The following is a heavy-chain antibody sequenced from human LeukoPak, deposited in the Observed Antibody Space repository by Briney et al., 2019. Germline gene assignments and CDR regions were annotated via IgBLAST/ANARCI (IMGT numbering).Heavy chain of an antibody. J-gene: IGHJ4*02. V-gene: IGHV4-59*01. D-gene: IGHD6-19*01. Sequence: PSETLSLTCTVSGGAISTYYWSWIRQPPGKGLEWIGYIYYSGSTNYNPSLKSRVTISVDTSKNHFSLKLSSVTAADTAVYYCARGSSGWFGYSDYWGQGTLVTVSS. CDR1: GGAISTYY. CDR2: IYYSGST. CDR3: ARGSSGWFGYSDY.